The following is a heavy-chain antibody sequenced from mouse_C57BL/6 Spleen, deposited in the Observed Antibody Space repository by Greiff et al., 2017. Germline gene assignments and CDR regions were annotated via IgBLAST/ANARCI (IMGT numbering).Heavy chain of an antibody. CDR2: IYPGDGDT. J-gene: IGHJ4*01. Sequence: QVQLQQSGPELVKPGASVKLSCKASGYAFSSSWMNWVKQRPGTGLEWIGRIYPGDGDTNYNGKFKGKATLTADKSSSTAYMQLSSLTSEDSAVYFCARTLLYAMDYWGQGTSVTVSS. CDR1: GYAFSSSW. V-gene: IGHV1-82*01. D-gene: IGHD2-10*01. CDR3: ARTLLYAMDY.